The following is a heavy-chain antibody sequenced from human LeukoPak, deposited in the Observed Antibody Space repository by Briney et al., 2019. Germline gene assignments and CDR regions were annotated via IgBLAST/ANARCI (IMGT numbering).Heavy chain of an antibody. CDR1: GFTFSSYG. CDR3: AKDRGYYDILTCWFDP. V-gene: IGHV3-33*06. J-gene: IGHJ5*02. Sequence: GRSLRLSCAASGFTFSSYGMHWVRQAPGKGLEWVAVIWYDGSNKYYADSVKGRFTISRDNSKNTLYLQMNSLRAEDTAVYYCAKDRGYYDILTCWFDPWGQGTLVTVSS. D-gene: IGHD3-9*01. CDR2: IWYDGSNK.